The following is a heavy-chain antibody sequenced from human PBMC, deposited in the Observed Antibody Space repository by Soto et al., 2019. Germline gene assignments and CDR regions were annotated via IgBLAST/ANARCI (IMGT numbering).Heavy chain of an antibody. CDR3: ARAVGYCTSISCHNYYGMDV. D-gene: IGHD2-2*03. V-gene: IGHV4-30-2*01. CDR1: GGSISSEGYS. Sequence: QLHLQESGSGLVKPSQTLSLTCTVSGGSISSEGYSWSWIRQPPGKGLEWIGDIYHSGSFYYNPSRESRVTISVDRSKNQFSLKLKSVTAADTAVYYCARAVGYCTSISCHNYYGMDVWGQGTTVTVSS. J-gene: IGHJ6*02. CDR2: IYHSGSF.